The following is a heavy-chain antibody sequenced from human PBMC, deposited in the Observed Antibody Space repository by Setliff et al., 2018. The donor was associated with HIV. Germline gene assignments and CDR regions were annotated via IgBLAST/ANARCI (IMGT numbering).Heavy chain of an antibody. CDR1: GFYFSIYN. Sequence: PGGSLRLSCAASGFYFSIYNMSWVRQAPGKGLGWVSGISGSGISTYYADSVKGRSTISRDNSKNTLYLQMNSLRVEDTAVYYCAKDDVPRDFDIWGQGTMVTVSS. CDR3: AKDDVPRDFDI. J-gene: IGHJ3*02. V-gene: IGHV3-23*01. CDR2: ISGSGIST.